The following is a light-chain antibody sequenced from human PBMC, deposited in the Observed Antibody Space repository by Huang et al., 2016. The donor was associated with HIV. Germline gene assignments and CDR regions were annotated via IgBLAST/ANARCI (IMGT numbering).Light chain of an antibody. CDR2: DAS. Sequence: EIVMTQSPGTLSVSPGERATLSCRASQSVRSNLAWYKQKPGQAPRRRIYDASTSATGVPARFSGSVSGTQFTLSISSLQSEDFAVYYCQQYDNWPPFTFGPGTKVDIK. V-gene: IGKV3-15*01. CDR3: QQYDNWPPFT. J-gene: IGKJ3*01. CDR1: QSVRSN.